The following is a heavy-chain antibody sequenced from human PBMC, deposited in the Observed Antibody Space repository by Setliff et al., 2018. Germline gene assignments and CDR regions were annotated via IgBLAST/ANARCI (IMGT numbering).Heavy chain of an antibody. Sequence: GGSLRLSCAASGFTFSGYSMNWVRQAPGKGLEWVGRIRNKDNSYTTEYAASVKGRFTISRDDSKSIAYLRMNSLKIEDTAVYYCTRDFWPESSGFAFGQWGQGTLVTVSS. CDR2: IRNKDNSYTT. D-gene: IGHD3-22*01. J-gene: IGHJ4*02. V-gene: IGHV3-72*01. CDR3: TRDFWPESSGFAFGQ. CDR1: GFTFSGYS.